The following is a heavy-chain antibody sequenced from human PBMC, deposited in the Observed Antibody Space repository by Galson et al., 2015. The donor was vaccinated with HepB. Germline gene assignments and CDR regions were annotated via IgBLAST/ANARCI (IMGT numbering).Heavy chain of an antibody. J-gene: IGHJ6*02. CDR2: IRSKAYGGTT. CDR3: TRDPVIVANRYYYYYGMDV. CDR1: GFTFGDYA. Sequence: SLRLSCAASGFTFGDYAMSWVRQAPGKGLEWVGFIRSKAYGGTTEYAASVKGRFTISRDDSKSIAYLQMNSLKTEDTAVYYCTRDPVIVANRYYYYYGMDVWGQGTTVTVSS. D-gene: IGHD2-15*01. V-gene: IGHV3-49*04.